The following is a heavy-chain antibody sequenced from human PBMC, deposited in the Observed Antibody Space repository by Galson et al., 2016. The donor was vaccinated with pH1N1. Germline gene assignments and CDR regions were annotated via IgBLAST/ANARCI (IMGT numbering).Heavy chain of an antibody. CDR1: GFSFRSSS. V-gene: IGHV3-21*06. J-gene: IGHJ6*02. CDR3: TKSGWATLTYGIDD. CDR2: VSSESFSI. Sequence: SLRLSCAASGFSFRSSSMNWVRQAPGKGMKWVASVSSESFSIYYADSVKGRFTISRDNAKNSLYLDMKGLRAEDTAVYFCTKSGWATLTYGIDDWGQGTPVTVSS. D-gene: IGHD5-12*01.